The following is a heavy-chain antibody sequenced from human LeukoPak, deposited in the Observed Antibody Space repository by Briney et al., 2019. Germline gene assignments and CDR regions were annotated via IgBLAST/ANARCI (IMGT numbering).Heavy chain of an antibody. D-gene: IGHD2-2*01. CDR2: IYYSGGT. J-gene: IGHJ5*02. CDR1: GGSVSSGSYY. V-gene: IGHV4-61*01. CDR3: ARFYCSNTSCYLAP. Sequence: PSETLSLTCTVSGGSVSSGSYYRSWIRQPPGKGLEWIGYIYYSGGTNYNPSLKSRVTISVDTSKNQFSLKLSSVTAADTAVYYCARFYCSNTSCYLAPWGQGTLVTVSS.